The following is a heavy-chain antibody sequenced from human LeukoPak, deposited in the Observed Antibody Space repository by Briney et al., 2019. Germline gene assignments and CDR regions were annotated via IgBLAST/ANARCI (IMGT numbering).Heavy chain of an antibody. CDR3: ARGGAEYCTSTKCHPVYGMDV. Sequence: GGSLRLSRVVSGVTFSSYCMNWVRQAPGKGLEWVSYISGTSNTIYYADSVKGRFTVSRDNAKNSLCLQMDNLTVEDTAVYHCARGGAEYCTSTKCHPVYGMDVWGQGTTVTVSS. V-gene: IGHV3-48*01. D-gene: IGHD2-2*01. J-gene: IGHJ6*02. CDR1: GVTFSSYC. CDR2: ISGTSNTI.